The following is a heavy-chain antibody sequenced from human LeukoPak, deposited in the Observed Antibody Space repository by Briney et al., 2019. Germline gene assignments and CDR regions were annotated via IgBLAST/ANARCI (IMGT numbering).Heavy chain of an antibody. D-gene: IGHD5-24*01. CDR2: IIPIFGTA. CDR1: GGTFSSYA. CDR3: ARSSGWLQSFDY. Sequence: ASVKVSCKASGGTFSSYAISWVRQAPGQGLEWMGGIIPIFGTANYAQKFQGRVTITADESTSTAYMELSSLRSEDTAVYYCARSSGWLQSFDYWGQGTLVTVSS. V-gene: IGHV1-69*13. J-gene: IGHJ4*02.